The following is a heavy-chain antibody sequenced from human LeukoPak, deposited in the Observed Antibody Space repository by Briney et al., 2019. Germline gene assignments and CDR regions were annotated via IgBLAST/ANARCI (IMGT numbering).Heavy chain of an antibody. Sequence: GGSLRLSCEARGFIFTSYAMTWVRLTPGKGLEWVSSISRTGGGTYYAESVKGRFSISRDQSKNTLFLQMNNLRVEDTAVYYCAKASWVSSADAVLWGQGTVVTVSS. CDR1: GFIFTSYA. J-gene: IGHJ4*02. D-gene: IGHD3-16*01. CDR2: ISRTGGGT. CDR3: AKASWVSSADAVL. V-gene: IGHV3-23*01.